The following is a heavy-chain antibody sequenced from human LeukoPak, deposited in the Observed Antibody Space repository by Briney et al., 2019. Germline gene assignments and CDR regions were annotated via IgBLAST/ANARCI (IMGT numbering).Heavy chain of an antibody. CDR3: ARWNEGFDN. D-gene: IGHD1-1*01. CDR1: GGSISPFF. J-gene: IGHJ4*02. Sequence: PSETLSLTCTVSGGSISPFFWSWIRQPPGKGLEWIGSISYSGNTNYNPSLKSRVTIPVDTSKNQFSLNLRSVTAADTAVYYCARWNEGFDNWGQGTLVTVSS. CDR2: ISYSGNT. V-gene: IGHV4-59*01.